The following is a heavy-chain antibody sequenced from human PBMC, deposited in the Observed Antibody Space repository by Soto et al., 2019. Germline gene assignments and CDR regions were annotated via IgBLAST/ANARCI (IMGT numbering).Heavy chain of an antibody. J-gene: IGHJ4*02. Sequence: ASVKVSCKASGYTFTSYGISWVRQAPGQGLEWMGWISAYNGNTNYAQKLQGRVTMTTDTSTSTAYMELRSLRSDDTAVYYCARLNLRYYYDSSGYTDDYWGQGTLVTVSS. CDR1: GYTFTSYG. CDR3: ARLNLRYYYDSSGYTDDY. V-gene: IGHV1-18*04. D-gene: IGHD3-22*01. CDR2: ISAYNGNT.